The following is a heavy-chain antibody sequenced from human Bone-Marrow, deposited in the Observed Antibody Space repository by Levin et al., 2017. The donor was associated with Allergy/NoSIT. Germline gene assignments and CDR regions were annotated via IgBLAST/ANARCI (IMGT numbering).Heavy chain of an antibody. CDR3: VRVGIDWYFDL. CDR2: ISNTGTT. J-gene: IGHJ2*01. CDR1: GDSISSTDYY. D-gene: IGHD1-26*01. V-gene: IGHV4-30-4*01. Sequence: TLSLTCTVSGDSISSTDYYWSWIRQPPGKGLEWIGYISNTGTTSFNPSLRSRLNILVDTSKNQFSLILNSVTVADTAVYSCVRVGIDWYFDLWGHGTLVTVSS.